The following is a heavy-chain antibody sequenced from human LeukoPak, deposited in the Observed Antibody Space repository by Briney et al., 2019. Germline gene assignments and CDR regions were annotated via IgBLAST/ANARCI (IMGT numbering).Heavy chain of an antibody. Sequence: SETLSLTCTVSGGSISSYYWSWIRQPPGKGLEWIGYVYYSGSTNYNPSLKSRVTISVDTSKNQFSLKLSSVTAADTAVYYCARSSYYYTADASDIWGQGTMVTVSS. CDR2: VYYSGST. V-gene: IGHV4-59*01. J-gene: IGHJ3*02. CDR1: GGSISSYY. CDR3: ARSSYYYTADASDI. D-gene: IGHD3-3*01.